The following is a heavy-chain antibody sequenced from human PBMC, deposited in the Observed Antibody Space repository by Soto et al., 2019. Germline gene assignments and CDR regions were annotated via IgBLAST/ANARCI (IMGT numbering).Heavy chain of an antibody. CDR3: ARVMWSLTRGYYYYMDV. V-gene: IGHV4-59*01. Sequence: SETLSLTCTVSGGSISSYYWSWIRQPPGKGLEWIGYIYYSGSTNYNPSLKSRVTISVDTSKNQFSLKLSSVTAADTAVYYCARVMWSLTRGYYYYMDVWGKGNTVTVSS. D-gene: IGHD2-21*02. J-gene: IGHJ6*03. CDR2: IYYSGST. CDR1: GGSISSYY.